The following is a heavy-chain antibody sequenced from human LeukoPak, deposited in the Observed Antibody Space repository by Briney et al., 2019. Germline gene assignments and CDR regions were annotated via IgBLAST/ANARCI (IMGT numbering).Heavy chain of an antibody. CDR1: GGSISSGSYY. V-gene: IGHV4-61*02. D-gene: IGHD3-10*01. CDR2: IYTSGST. Sequence: SETLSLTCTVSGGSISSGSYYWSWIRQPAGKGLEWIGRIYTSGSTNYNPSLKSRVTISVDTSKNQFSLKLSSVTAADTAVYYCARDRKGSGLPGYWGQGTLVTVSS. CDR3: ARDRKGSGLPGY. J-gene: IGHJ4*02.